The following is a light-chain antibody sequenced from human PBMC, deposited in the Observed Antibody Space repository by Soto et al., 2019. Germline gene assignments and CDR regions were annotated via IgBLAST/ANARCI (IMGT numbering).Light chain of an antibody. J-gene: IGKJ1*01. Sequence: DAQMTQSPSYLSASVGDTVTIACRASQGIRIDLGWFQQRPGKAPKRLIYGASSLQSGVPSRFSGSGYGTEFTLTISNLQPEDFATYYCLQHNNFPRTFGQGTKVDIK. CDR2: GAS. V-gene: IGKV1-17*02. CDR3: LQHNNFPRT. CDR1: QGIRID.